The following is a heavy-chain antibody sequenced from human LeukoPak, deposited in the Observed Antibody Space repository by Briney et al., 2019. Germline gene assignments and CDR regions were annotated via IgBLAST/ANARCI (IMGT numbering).Heavy chain of an antibody. CDR2: IYCSGST. V-gene: IGHV4-30-4*01. J-gene: IGHJ4*02. CDR1: GGSISSGDYY. D-gene: IGHD5-18*01. CDR3: ARDGYSHDYTLDY. Sequence: SETLSLTCTVSGGSISSGDYYWGWIRQPPGKGLEWIGYIYCSGSTYYNPSLKSRVIISVDTSKNQFSLKLSSVTAADTAVYYCARDGYSHDYTLDYWGQGTLVTVSS.